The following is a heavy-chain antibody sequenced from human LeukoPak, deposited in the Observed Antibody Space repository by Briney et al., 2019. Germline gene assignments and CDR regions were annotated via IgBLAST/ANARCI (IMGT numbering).Heavy chain of an antibody. CDR1: GFTFDDYT. Sequence: GGSLRLSCAASGFTFDDYTMHWVRHAPGKGLEWVSLISWDGGSTYYADSVKGRFTISRDNSKDSLYLQMNSLRTEDTALYYCAKDIQQLAGYYYYGMDVWGQGTTVTVSS. J-gene: IGHJ6*02. CDR3: AKDIQQLAGYYYYGMDV. CDR2: ISWDGGST. V-gene: IGHV3-43*01. D-gene: IGHD6-13*01.